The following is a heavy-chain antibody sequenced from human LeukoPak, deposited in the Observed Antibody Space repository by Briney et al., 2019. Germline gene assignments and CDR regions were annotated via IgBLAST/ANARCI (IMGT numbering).Heavy chain of an antibody. CDR1: GFTVSSNY. CDR3: ARDRNTDFWSGYYTNYFDY. J-gene: IGHJ4*02. CDR2: IYSGGST. V-gene: IGHV3-66*01. Sequence: GGSLRLSCAASGFTVSSNYMSWVRQAPAKGLEWVSVIYSGGSTYYADSVKGRFTISRDNSKNTLYLQMNSLRAGDTAVYYCARDRNTDFWSGYYTNYFDYWGQGTLVTVSS. D-gene: IGHD3-3*01.